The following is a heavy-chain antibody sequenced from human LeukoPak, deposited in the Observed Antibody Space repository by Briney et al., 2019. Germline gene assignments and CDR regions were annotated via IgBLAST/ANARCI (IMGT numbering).Heavy chain of an antibody. Sequence: SGTLSLTCTVSGGSISSYYWSWIRQPPGKGLEWIGYIYYSGSTNYNPSLKSRVTISVDTSKNQFSLKLSSVTAADTAVYYCARGIAAHFDYWGQGTLVTVSS. J-gene: IGHJ4*02. CDR1: GGSISSYY. CDR2: IYYSGST. D-gene: IGHD6-13*01. V-gene: IGHV4-59*01. CDR3: ARGIAAHFDY.